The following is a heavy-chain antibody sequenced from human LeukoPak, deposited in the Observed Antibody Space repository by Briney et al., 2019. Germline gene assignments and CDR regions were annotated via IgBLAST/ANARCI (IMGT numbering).Heavy chain of an antibody. V-gene: IGHV3-33*08. Sequence: GRSLRLSCETSGFTFSSYGMHWVRQAPGKGLQWVAVISFDGTNTVYLDSVKGRFTISRDNARNTVFLQMNSLRAEDTAVYYCARDFDMGITPGDDFDFWGQGTLVTVSS. CDR3: ARDFDMGITPGDDFDF. D-gene: IGHD3-9*01. CDR1: GFTFSSYG. J-gene: IGHJ4*02. CDR2: ISFDGTNT.